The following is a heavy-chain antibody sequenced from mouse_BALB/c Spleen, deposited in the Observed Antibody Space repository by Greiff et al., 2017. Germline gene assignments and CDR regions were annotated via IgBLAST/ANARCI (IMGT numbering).Heavy chain of an antibody. V-gene: IGHV2-9*02. J-gene: IGHJ3*01. CDR3: AIYYDYDGAWFAY. CDR2: IWAGEST. D-gene: IGHD2-4*01. Sequence: QVQLKESGPGLVAPSQSLSITCTVSGFSLTSYGVHWVRQPPGQGLEWLGVIWAGESTNYNSALMSRLSISKDNSKSQVFLKMNSLQTDDTAMYYCAIYYDYDGAWFAYWGQGTLVTVSA. CDR1: GFSLTSYG.